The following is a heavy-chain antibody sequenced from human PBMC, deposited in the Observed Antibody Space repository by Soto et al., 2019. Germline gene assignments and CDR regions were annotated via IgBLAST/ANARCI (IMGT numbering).Heavy chain of an antibody. V-gene: IGHV1-18*01. D-gene: IGHD6-13*01. CDR1: GYTFTSYG. CDR3: ARVSRGSSWGYDAFDI. J-gene: IGHJ3*02. CDR2: ISAYNGNT. Sequence: ASVKVSCKASGYTFTSYGISWVRQAPGQGLEWMGWISAYNGNTNYAQKLQGRVTMTTDTSTSTAYMELRSLRPDDTAVYYCARVSRGSSWGYDAFDIWGQGTMVTVSS.